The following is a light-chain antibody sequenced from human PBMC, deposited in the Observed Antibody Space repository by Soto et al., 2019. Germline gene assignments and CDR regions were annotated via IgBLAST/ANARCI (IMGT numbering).Light chain of an antibody. V-gene: IGKV3-20*01. CDR3: QQYGSSLWT. J-gene: IGKJ1*01. CDR1: QSVSSNY. Sequence: EIGLTQSPGTLSLSPGERATLSCRASQSVSSNYLAWFQQKPGQAPRLLIYGASTRATDIPDRFSGSGSGTDFTLTITRLEPEDFAVYYCQQYGSSLWTFGQGTKVDI. CDR2: GAS.